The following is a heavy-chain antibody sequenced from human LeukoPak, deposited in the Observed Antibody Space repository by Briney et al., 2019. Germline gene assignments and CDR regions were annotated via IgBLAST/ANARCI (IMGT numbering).Heavy chain of an antibody. D-gene: IGHD4-11*01. CDR1: GFTFSSYS. CDR3: ARLYSSFSPSPDFDI. Sequence: WGSLRLSCAASGFTFSSYSMNWVRQAPGKGLEWVSSISSSSSYIYYADSVKGRFTISRDNAKNSLYLQMNSLRAEDTAVYYCARLYSSFSPSPDFDIWGQGTMVTVSS. CDR2: ISSSSSYI. V-gene: IGHV3-21*01. J-gene: IGHJ3*02.